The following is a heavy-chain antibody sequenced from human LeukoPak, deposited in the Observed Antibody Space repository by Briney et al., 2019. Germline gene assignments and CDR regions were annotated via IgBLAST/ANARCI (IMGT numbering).Heavy chain of an antibody. V-gene: IGHV3-74*01. CDR1: GFTLTNYW. CDR3: ARFVVVTAGDY. CDR2: LHSNGAFT. D-gene: IGHD2-21*02. Sequence: GGSLRLSCSASGFTLTNYWMHWVRPAPGRGLGWVARLHSNGAFTTYADSVKGRFTISRDTAKNTLYLQMNSLRVEDTAVYYCARFVVVTAGDYWGQGTLVIVSS. J-gene: IGHJ4*01.